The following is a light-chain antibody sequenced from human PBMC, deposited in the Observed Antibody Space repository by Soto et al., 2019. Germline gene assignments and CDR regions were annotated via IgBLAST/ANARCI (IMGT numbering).Light chain of an antibody. CDR2: DAS. Sequence: DIQMTQSPSTLSASVGDRVTITCRASQSISSWLAWYKKKPGKATKLLIYDASSMESGVPSRFSGSGSGTEFTLTISSLQPDDFATYYCQQYNSYPTFGGGTKVDIK. CDR1: QSISSW. V-gene: IGKV1-5*01. J-gene: IGKJ4*01. CDR3: QQYNSYPT.